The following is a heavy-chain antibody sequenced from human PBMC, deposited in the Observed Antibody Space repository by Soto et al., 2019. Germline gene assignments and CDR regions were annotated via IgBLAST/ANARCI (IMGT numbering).Heavy chain of an antibody. D-gene: IGHD3-10*01. CDR1: GGSISSGDYY. J-gene: IGHJ6*02. CDR3: ARDGGELLNYYYYYGMDV. V-gene: IGHV4-31*03. Sequence: PSETLSLTCTVSGGSISSGDYYWSWIRQVPGKGLEWIGYIYYSGSTYYNPSLKSRVAMSVDTSKNQFSLKMRSVTAADTAVYYCARDGGELLNYYYYYGMDVWGQGTTVTVSS. CDR2: IYYSGST.